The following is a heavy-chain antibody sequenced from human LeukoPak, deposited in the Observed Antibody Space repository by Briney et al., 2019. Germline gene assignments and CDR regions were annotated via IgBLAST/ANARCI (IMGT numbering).Heavy chain of an antibody. CDR1: GVSLSGSY. V-gene: IGHV4-34*01. CDR3: ARGGATYYNFWSGCLQGYFDP. CDR2: INHSGTT. Sequence: SETLSPTCTVDGVSLSGSYWSWIRQPPGKGLEWIGEINHSGTTNYNPSLKSRVTMSVDTSKNHFSLRVGTVTAADTAVYYCARGGATYYNFWSGCLQGYFDPWGQGTLVTVSS. J-gene: IGHJ5*02. D-gene: IGHD3-3*01.